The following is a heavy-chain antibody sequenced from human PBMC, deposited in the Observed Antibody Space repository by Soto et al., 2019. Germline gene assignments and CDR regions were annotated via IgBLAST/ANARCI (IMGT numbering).Heavy chain of an antibody. CDR2: ISYSGST. V-gene: IGHV4-30-4*01. Sequence: QVHLQESGPGLVKPSQTLSLTCTVAGGSLSSSDYYWAWIRQSPGKGLESIGYISYSGSTYYNPSLKSRVTISVDTSKNQFSLRLSSVTAADTAVYFCARVAFTMIVVKFDSWGQGTLVTVSS. J-gene: IGHJ4*02. CDR3: ARVAFTMIVVKFDS. CDR1: GGSLSSSDYY. D-gene: IGHD3-22*01.